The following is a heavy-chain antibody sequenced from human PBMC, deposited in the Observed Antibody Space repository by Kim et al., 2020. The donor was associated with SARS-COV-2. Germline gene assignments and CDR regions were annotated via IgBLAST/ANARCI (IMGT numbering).Heavy chain of an antibody. V-gene: IGHV3-21*01. CDR1: GFTFSSDS. J-gene: IGHJ4*02. CDR2: ISSSSSYI. CDR3: ARGIAARPPSAFDY. Sequence: GGSLRLSCAASGFTFSSDSMNWVRQAPGKGLEWVSSISSSSSYIYYADSVKGRFTISRDNAKNSLYLQMNSLRAEDTAVYYCARGIAARPPSAFDYWGQGTLVTVSS. D-gene: IGHD6-6*01.